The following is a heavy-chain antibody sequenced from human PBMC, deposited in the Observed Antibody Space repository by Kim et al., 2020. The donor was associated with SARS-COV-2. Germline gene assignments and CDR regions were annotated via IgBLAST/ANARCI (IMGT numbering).Heavy chain of an antibody. CDR1: GFIFSDNY. J-gene: IGHJ4*02. Sequence: GGSLRLSCAASGFIFSDNYMAWIRQAPGQGLEWLSDIGSSGHTSYTDSVKGRFIISRDNSKKSLYLQMNSLRVEDTAVYYCVRDKDGYNSFDYWVQGVLVTVSS. V-gene: IGHV3-11*06. D-gene: IGHD5-12*01. CDR3: VRDKDGYNSFDY. CDR2: IGSSGHT.